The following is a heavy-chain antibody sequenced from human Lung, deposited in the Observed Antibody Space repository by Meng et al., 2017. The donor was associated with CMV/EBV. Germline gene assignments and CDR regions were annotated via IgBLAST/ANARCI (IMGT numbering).Heavy chain of an antibody. D-gene: IGHD2-2*01. Sequence: GESLKISCAASGFTFSGYAMHWVRQAPGKGLEWVSVISYDGSNLHYTDSVKGRFTISRDNSGDTLYLQMNSLRPEDTATYYCAREYQYQLLQQGVDDYYHGLAAWGPGNTV. CDR3: AREYQYQLLQQGVDDYYHGLAA. J-gene: IGHJ6*01. CDR2: ISYDGSNL. CDR1: GFTFSGYA. V-gene: IGHV3-30*04.